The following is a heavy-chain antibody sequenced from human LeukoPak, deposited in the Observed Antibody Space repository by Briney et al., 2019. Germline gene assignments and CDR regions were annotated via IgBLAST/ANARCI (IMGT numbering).Heavy chain of an antibody. J-gene: IGHJ4*02. CDR2: IKEDGSEK. CDR1: GFTFSNYW. D-gene: IGHD6-13*01. CDR3: ASGRQLGY. Sequence: QSGGSLRLSCAASGFTFSNYWRSWVPQAPGKGLEWVANIKEDGSEKYYVDSVKGRFTISRDNARNSLYLQMNSLRAEDTAVYYCASGRQLGYWGQGTLVTVSS. V-gene: IGHV3-7*01.